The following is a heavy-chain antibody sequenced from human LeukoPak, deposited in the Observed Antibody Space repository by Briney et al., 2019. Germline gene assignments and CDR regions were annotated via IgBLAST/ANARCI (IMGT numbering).Heavy chain of an antibody. CDR2: IYYSGCT. Sequence: SETLSLTCTVSGGSISSSSYYWGWIRQPPGKGLEWIGSIYYSGCTYYNPSLKSRVTISVDTSKNQFSLKLSSVTAADTAVYYCASGRRSGSYYYYMDVWGKGTTVTVSS. CDR3: ASGRRSGSYYYYMDV. D-gene: IGHD3-10*01. V-gene: IGHV4-39*07. J-gene: IGHJ6*03. CDR1: GGSISSSSYY.